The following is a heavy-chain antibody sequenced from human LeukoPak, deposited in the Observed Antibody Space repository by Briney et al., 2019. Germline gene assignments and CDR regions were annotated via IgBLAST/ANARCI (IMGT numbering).Heavy chain of an antibody. V-gene: IGHV4-59*01. Sequence: SETLSLTCTVSGRSISSYYWSWIRQPPGKGLEWIGYIYYSGSTNYNPSLKSRVTISVDTSKNQFSLKLSSVTAADTAVYYCARDTRDYYDIPLGFDPWGQGTLVTVSS. CDR2: IYYSGST. CDR1: GRSISSYY. CDR3: ARDTRDYYDIPLGFDP. D-gene: IGHD3-9*01. J-gene: IGHJ5*02.